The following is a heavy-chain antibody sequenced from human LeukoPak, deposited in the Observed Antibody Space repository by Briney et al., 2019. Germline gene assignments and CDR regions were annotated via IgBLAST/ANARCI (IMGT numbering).Heavy chain of an antibody. CDR1: GFTFSSYS. D-gene: IGHD3-10*01. V-gene: IGHV3-21*01. CDR3: ARGRFGELFDTIDY. CDR2: ITSSSSYI. J-gene: IGHJ4*02. Sequence: GGSLRLSCAASGFTFSSYSMNWVRQAPGKGLEWVSSITSSSSYIYYADSMKGRFTISRDNAKNSLYLQMNSLRAEDTAVYYCARGRFGELFDTIDYWGQGTLVTVSS.